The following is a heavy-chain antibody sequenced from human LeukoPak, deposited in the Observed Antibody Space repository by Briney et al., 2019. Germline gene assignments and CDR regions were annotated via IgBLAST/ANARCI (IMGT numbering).Heavy chain of an antibody. Sequence: SQTLSLTCTVSGGPISSGGYYWSWIRQHPGKGLEWIGYIYYSGSTYYNPSLKSRVTISVDTSKNHFSLKLSSVTAADTAVYYCARTPDNHYYYMDVWGKGTTVTVSS. D-gene: IGHD3-22*01. J-gene: IGHJ6*03. CDR2: IYYSGST. CDR3: ARTPDNHYYYMDV. CDR1: GGPISSGGYY. V-gene: IGHV4-31*03.